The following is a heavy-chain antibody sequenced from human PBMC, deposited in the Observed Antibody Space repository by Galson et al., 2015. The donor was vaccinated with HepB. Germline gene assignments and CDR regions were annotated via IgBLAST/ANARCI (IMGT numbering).Heavy chain of an antibody. V-gene: IGHV3-30*18. CDR2: ISYDGSNK. CDR1: GFTFSSYG. Sequence: SLRLSCAASGFTFSSYGVHWVRQAPGKGLEWVAVISYDGSNKYYADSVKGRFTISGDNSKNTLYLQMNSLRAEDTAVYYCAKDLSGWGGGFDYWGQGTLVTVSS. J-gene: IGHJ4*02. CDR3: AKDLSGWGGGFDY. D-gene: IGHD6-19*01.